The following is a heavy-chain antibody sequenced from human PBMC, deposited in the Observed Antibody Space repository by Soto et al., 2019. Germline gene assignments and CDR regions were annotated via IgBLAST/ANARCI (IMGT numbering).Heavy chain of an antibody. J-gene: IGHJ4*02. D-gene: IGHD2-2*01. CDR1: GFTFSSYW. CDR3: ARYIVVVPAATTGEFDY. CDR2: IKQDGSEK. Sequence: GGSLRLSCAASGFTFSSYWMSWVRQAPGQGLEWVANIKQDGSEKYYVDSVKGRFTISRDNAKNSLYLQMNSLRAEDTAVYHCARYIVVVPAATTGEFDYWGQGTLVTVSS. V-gene: IGHV3-7*01.